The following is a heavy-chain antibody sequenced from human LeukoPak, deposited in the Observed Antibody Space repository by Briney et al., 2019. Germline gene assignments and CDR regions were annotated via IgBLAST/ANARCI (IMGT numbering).Heavy chain of an antibody. CDR1: GFTFSSYG. Sequence: SGRSLRLSCAASGFTFSSYGMHWVRQAPGKGLEWVAVISYDGSNKYYADSVKGRFTISRDNSKNTLYLQMNSLRAEDTAVYYCAKDFRLLWFGEGWDAFDIWGQGTMVTVSS. CDR3: AKDFRLLWFGEGWDAFDI. V-gene: IGHV3-30*18. D-gene: IGHD3-10*01. CDR2: ISYDGSNK. J-gene: IGHJ3*02.